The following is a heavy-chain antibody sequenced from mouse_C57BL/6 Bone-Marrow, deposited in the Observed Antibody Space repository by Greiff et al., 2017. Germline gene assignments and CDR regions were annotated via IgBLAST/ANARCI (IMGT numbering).Heavy chain of an antibody. J-gene: IGHJ3*01. D-gene: IGHD1-1*01. CDR3: AREGSSSAWFAY. Sequence: EVQVVESGGGLVQPGGSLKLSCAASGFTFSDYYMYWVRQTPEKRLEWVAYISNGGGSTYYPDTVKGRFTISRDNAKNTLYLQMSRLKSEDTAMYYCAREGSSSAWFAYWGQGTLVTVSA. CDR1: GFTFSDYY. V-gene: IGHV5-12*01. CDR2: ISNGGGST.